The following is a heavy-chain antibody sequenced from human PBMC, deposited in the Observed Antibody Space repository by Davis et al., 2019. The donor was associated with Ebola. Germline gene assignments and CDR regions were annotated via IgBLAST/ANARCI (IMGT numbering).Heavy chain of an antibody. V-gene: IGHV1-69*05. Sequence: AASVKVSCKASGGTFSSYAISWVRQAPRQGLEWMGGIIPIFGTANYAQKFQGRVAMTTDTSTSTAYMELRSLRSDDTAVYYCARGITMVRENNWFDPWGQGTLVTVSS. CDR2: IIPIFGTA. D-gene: IGHD3-10*01. J-gene: IGHJ5*02. CDR1: GGTFSSYA. CDR3: ARGITMVRENNWFDP.